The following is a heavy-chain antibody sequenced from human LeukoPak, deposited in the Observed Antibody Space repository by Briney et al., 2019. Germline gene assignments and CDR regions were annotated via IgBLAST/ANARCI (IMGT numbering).Heavy chain of an antibody. Sequence: AGGSLRLSCAASGFTFSSYGMHWVRQAPGKGLEWVAVISYDGSNKYYADSVKGRFTISRDNSKNTLYLQMNSLRAEDTAVYYCARNWGYYYYYMDVWGKGTTVTVSS. CDR2: ISYDGSNK. CDR3: ARNWGYYYYYMDV. CDR1: GFTFSSYG. V-gene: IGHV3-30*03. J-gene: IGHJ6*03. D-gene: IGHD3-16*01.